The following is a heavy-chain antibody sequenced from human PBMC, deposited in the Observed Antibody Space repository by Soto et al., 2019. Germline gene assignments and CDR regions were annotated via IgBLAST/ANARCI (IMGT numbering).Heavy chain of an antibody. Sequence: GASVKVSCKASGFTFTSSAVQWVRQARGQRLEWIGWIVVGSGNTNYAQKFQERVTITRDMSTSTAYMELSSLRSEDTAVYYCAADPGYSYGYSGRDYWGQGTLLTVSS. J-gene: IGHJ4*02. D-gene: IGHD5-18*01. CDR2: IVVGSGNT. CDR1: GFTFTSSA. CDR3: AADPGYSYGYSGRDY. V-gene: IGHV1-58*01.